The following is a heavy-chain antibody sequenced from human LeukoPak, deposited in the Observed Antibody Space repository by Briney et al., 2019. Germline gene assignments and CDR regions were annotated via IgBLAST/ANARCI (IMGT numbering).Heavy chain of an antibody. CDR3: ARGQTRAVRDGFSYYGMNV. CDR1: GDSISTFH. J-gene: IGHJ6*01. CDR2: VHSSGTS. D-gene: IGHD2-21*02. Sequence: WETLSLTCTVSGDSISTFHWSWIRRPPGKALEWIGHVHSSGTSNYNPSLRGRVTISIDTSKNQFSLNLRSVTAADSAIYYCARGQTRAVRDGFSYYGMNVWGQGTTVTVSS. V-gene: IGHV4-4*08.